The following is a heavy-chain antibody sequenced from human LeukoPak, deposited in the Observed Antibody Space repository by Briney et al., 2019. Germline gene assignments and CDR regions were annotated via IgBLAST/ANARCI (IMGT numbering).Heavy chain of an antibody. V-gene: IGHV4-30-4*01. D-gene: IGHD3-22*01. Sequence: QVQLQESGPGLVKPSQTLSLTCTVSGGSISSSDYYWSWIRQPPGKGLEWIGNIYYNPSLKSRVTISVDTSKNQFSLKLSSVTAADTAVYYCARVRRYYYDSSGYKYYFDYWGQGTLVTVSS. CDR1: GGSISSSDYY. J-gene: IGHJ4*02. CDR3: ARVRRYYYDSSGYKYYFDY. CDR2: IY.